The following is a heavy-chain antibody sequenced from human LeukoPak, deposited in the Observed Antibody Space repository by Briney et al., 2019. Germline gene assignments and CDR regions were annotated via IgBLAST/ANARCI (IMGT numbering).Heavy chain of an antibody. CDR3: ASTLRFLPYRRFDY. CDR2: IYQSGSGSS. D-gene: IGHD3-3*01. V-gene: IGHV4-39*02. Sequence: PSQTLSLTCSVSGGSIISTNYDWGRIRQPAGKGLEWIGSIYQSGSGSSFYNPSLSCRVTISGDTSKNHFFLRLSSVTAADTAVYYCASTLRFLPYRRFDYWGQGTLVTVPS. CDR1: GGSIISTNYD. J-gene: IGHJ4*02.